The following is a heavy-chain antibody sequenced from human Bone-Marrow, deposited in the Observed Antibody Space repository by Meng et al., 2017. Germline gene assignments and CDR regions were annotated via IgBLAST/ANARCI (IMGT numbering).Heavy chain of an antibody. CDR1: GGSISSGGYS. D-gene: IGHD5-18*01. CDR2: IYYNGKS. V-gene: IGHV4-30-2*03. CDR3: ARASYSYDSWFDP. J-gene: IGHJ5*02. Sequence: QLQLQESGSGLVKPSQTLSLTCAVSGGSISSGGYSWSWIRQPPGKGLEWIGYIYYNGKSYYNPSLKSRVTMSVDTSRSQFSLNLNTVTAADTAVYYCARASYSYDSWFDPWGQGTLVTVSS.